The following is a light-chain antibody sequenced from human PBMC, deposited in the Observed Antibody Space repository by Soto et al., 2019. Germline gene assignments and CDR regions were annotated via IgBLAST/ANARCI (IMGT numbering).Light chain of an antibody. V-gene: IGKV3-11*01. Sequence: EIVLTQSPVTLSLSPGERATLSCRASQSVTDFLAWYQHKPGQAPRLLIYDASNRATGIPARFSGSGSGTEFTLTISSLEPEDFAVYYCQQRSKWPLTFGGGTKVDIK. CDR3: QQRSKWPLT. J-gene: IGKJ4*01. CDR1: QSVTDF. CDR2: DAS.